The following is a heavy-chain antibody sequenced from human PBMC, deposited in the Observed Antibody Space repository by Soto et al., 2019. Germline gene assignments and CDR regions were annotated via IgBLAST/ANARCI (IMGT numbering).Heavy chain of an antibody. J-gene: IGHJ6*02. D-gene: IGHD3-3*01. Sequence: VASVKVSCKASGYTFTSYDINWVRQATGQGLEWMGWMNPNSGNTGYAQKFQGRVTMTRNTSISTAYMELSSLRSEDTAVYYCARLYYDFWSGYYYYYGMDVWGQGTTVTVSS. CDR1: GYTFTSYD. V-gene: IGHV1-8*01. CDR2: MNPNSGNT. CDR3: ARLYYDFWSGYYYYYGMDV.